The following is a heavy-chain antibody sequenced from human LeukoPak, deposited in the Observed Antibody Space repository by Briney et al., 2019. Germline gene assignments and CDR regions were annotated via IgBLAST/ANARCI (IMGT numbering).Heavy chain of an antibody. CDR1: GFTFSSYE. CDR3: AKDQIWYCSGGSCYFDY. D-gene: IGHD2-15*01. V-gene: IGHV3-48*03. Sequence: GGSLRLSCAASGFTFSSYEMHWVRQAPGKGLEWVSYISSSGSTIYYADSVKGRFTISRDNSKNTLYLQMNSLRAEDTAVYYCAKDQIWYCSGGSCYFDYWGQGTLVTVSS. CDR2: ISSSGSTI. J-gene: IGHJ4*02.